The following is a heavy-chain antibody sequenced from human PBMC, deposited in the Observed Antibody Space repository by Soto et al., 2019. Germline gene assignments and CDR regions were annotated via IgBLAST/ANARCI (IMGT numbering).Heavy chain of an antibody. Sequence: EVQLVESGGGLVQPGGSLRLSCAASGITISTYWMSWVRQAPGKGLEWVANIKPDGSEKYYVDSVKGRFTISRDDVKNSLYLQMNSLRAEDRGVYYCGRDWDVLGQGTTVTVSS. V-gene: IGHV3-7*05. CDR2: IKPDGSEK. CDR1: GITISTYW. CDR3: GRDWDV. J-gene: IGHJ6*02.